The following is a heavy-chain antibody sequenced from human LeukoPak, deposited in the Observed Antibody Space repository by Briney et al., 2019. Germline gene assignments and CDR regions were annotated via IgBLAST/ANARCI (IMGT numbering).Heavy chain of an antibody. CDR1: GFTFSSYS. J-gene: IGHJ4*02. Sequence: GGSLRLSCAASGFTFSSYSMNWVRQAPGKGLEWVSYISSSSSTIYYADCVKGRLPISRDNAKNSLYLQMNSLRDEDTAVYYCARRGYSGYVVDYWGQGTLVTVSS. D-gene: IGHD5-12*01. CDR3: ARRGYSGYVVDY. V-gene: IGHV3-48*02. CDR2: ISSSSSTI.